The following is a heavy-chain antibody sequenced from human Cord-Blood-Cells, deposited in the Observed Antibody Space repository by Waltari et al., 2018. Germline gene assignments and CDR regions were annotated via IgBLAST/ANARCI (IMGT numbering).Heavy chain of an antibody. CDR3: ANEDSGWYLGY. D-gene: IGHD6-19*01. V-gene: IGHV3-23*01. CDR1: GFPFRSYA. J-gene: IGHJ4*02. Sequence: EVQLLESGGGLVQPGGSLRPSCAASGFPFRSYAMSLFRQAAGKGLEWVSALSGSGGSTYYADSVKGRFTISRDNSKNTLYLQMNSLRAEDTAVYYCANEDSGWYLGYWGQGTLVTVSS. CDR2: LSGSGGST.